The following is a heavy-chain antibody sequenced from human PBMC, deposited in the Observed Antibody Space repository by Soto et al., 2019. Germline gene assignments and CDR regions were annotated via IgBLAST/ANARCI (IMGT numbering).Heavy chain of an antibody. CDR2: INPSGGST. D-gene: IGHD3-3*01. CDR3: ARDILLRFLEWSYYYYYGMDV. V-gene: IGHV1-46*01. J-gene: IGHJ6*02. Sequence: ASVKVSCKASGYTFTSHYMHWVRQAPGQGLEWMGIINPSGGSTSYAQKFQGRVTMTRDTSTSTVYVELSSLRSEDTAVYYCARDILLRFLEWSYYYYYGMDVWGQGTMVTVSS. CDR1: GYTFTSHY.